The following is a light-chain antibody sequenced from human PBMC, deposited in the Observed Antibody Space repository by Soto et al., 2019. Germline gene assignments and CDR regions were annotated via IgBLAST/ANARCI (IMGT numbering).Light chain of an antibody. CDR2: DAS. CDR3: QQRADWPAT. CDR1: QCVSTY. J-gene: IGKJ3*01. Sequence: EIVLTQSPATLSLSPGERAILSCRASQCVSTYLAWYQQKPGQAPRLLIFDASNRATGIPARFSGSGSGTDFTLTISSLEPEDFAVYYCQQRADWPATFGPGTKVDIK. V-gene: IGKV3-11*01.